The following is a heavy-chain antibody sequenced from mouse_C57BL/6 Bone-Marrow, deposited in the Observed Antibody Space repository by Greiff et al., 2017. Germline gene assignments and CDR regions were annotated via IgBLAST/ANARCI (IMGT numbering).Heavy chain of an antibody. D-gene: IGHD4-1*01. Sequence: QVQLQQPGAELVMPGASVKLSCKASGYTFTSYWMHWVKQRPGQGLEWIGEIDPSDSYTNYNQKFKGKSTLTVDKSSSTAYLQLSSLTSEDSAVYYCARWEADIWYFDVWGTGTTVTVSS. CDR2: IDPSDSYT. CDR1: GYTFTSYW. J-gene: IGHJ1*03. V-gene: IGHV1-69*01. CDR3: ARWEADIWYFDV.